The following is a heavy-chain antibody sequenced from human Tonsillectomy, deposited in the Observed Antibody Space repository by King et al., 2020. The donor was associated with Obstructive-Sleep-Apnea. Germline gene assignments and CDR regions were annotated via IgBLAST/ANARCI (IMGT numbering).Heavy chain of an antibody. Sequence: VQLVESGGGLVQPGRSLRLSCAASGFTFDNYAVHWVREAPGKGLEWGSGDSWNRVCISYAGSVKGRFTISRDNAKNSLYLQMNSLRAEETAWYYCAKEGAVAGAYFDFWGQGTLVTVSS. CDR2: DSWNRVCI. V-gene: IGHV3-9*01. J-gene: IGHJ4*02. CDR3: AKEGAVAGAYFDF. D-gene: IGHD6-13*01. CDR1: GFTFDNYA.